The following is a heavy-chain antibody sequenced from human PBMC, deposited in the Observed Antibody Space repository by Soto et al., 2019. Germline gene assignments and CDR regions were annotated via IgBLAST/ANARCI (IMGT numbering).Heavy chain of an antibody. V-gene: IGHV3-73*01. CDR2: IRSKTNNYAT. CDR1: GLTFSDSA. CDR3: TRPKNKLRFYSYHGIDV. Sequence: PGGSLRLSCAASGLTFSDSAIRWVRQATGKGLEWVGRIRSKTNNYATTYAASVKGRFTISRDDSKNTAYLQMNSLKTEDTAVYYCTRPKNKLRFYSYHGIDVWGQGTTVTVSS. D-gene: IGHD5-12*01. J-gene: IGHJ6*02.